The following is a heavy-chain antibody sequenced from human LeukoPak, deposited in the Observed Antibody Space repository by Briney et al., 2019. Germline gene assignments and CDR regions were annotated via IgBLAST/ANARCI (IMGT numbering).Heavy chain of an antibody. D-gene: IGHD2-2*01. V-gene: IGHV4-34*01. Sequence: PSETLSLTCAVYGGSFSGYYWSWIRQPPGKGLECIGEINHSGSTNYNPSLKSRVTISVNTPKNQFSLKLSSVTAADTAVYYCARDWYCSSTSCSTLTGNRYFDYWGQGTLVTVSS. J-gene: IGHJ4*02. CDR1: GGSFSGYY. CDR2: INHSGST. CDR3: ARDWYCSSTSCSTLTGNRYFDY.